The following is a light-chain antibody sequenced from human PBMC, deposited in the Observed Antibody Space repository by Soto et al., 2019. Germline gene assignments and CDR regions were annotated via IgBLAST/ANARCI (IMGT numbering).Light chain of an antibody. CDR2: DAS. V-gene: IGKV3-11*01. CDR3: QQRSNWPIT. CDR1: QSVGKL. Sequence: DILLTQSPSTLSLSPGERATLSCRASQSVGKLLAWYQQRPGQAPRLLIYDASNRATGIPARFSGSGSGTDFILTISSLEPEDFVVYYCQQRSNWPITXGXGTRLEIK. J-gene: IGKJ5*01.